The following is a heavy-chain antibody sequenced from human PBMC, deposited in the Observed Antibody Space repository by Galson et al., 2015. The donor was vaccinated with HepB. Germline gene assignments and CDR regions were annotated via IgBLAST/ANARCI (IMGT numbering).Heavy chain of an antibody. Sequence: SVKVSCKASGGTFSSYAISWVRQAPGQGLEWMGGIIPIFGIANYAQKFQGRVTITADESTSTAYMELSRLRSEDTAAYYCARELAVAGTRVWDSWGQATLVTVSS. CDR2: IIPIFGIA. D-gene: IGHD6-19*01. CDR1: GGTFSSYA. J-gene: IGHJ4*02. CDR3: ARELAVAGTRVWDS. V-gene: IGHV1-69*13.